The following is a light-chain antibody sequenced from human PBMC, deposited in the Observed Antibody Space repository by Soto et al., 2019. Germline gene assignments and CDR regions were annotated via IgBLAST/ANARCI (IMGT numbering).Light chain of an antibody. V-gene: IGKV1-5*01. J-gene: IGKJ1*01. Sequence: DIQMTQSPSTLSESVGHRVTITCRASQSISSWLAWYQQKPGKAPKLLIYDASSLESGVPSRFSGSGSGTEFTLTISSLQPDDFATYYCQQYNSYSQTFGQGTKVDI. CDR3: QQYNSYSQT. CDR1: QSISSW. CDR2: DAS.